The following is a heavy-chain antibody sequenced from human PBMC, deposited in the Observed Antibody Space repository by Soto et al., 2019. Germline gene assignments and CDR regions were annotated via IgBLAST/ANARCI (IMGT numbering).Heavy chain of an antibody. J-gene: IGHJ6*02. V-gene: IGHV4-39*01. CDR2: IYYSGST. D-gene: IGHD3-10*01. Sequence: SETLSLTCTVSGGSISSSSYYWGWIRQPPGKGLEWIGCIYYSGSTYYNPSLNSRVTIAVDTSKNQFSLKLSSVTPADTAVYYCARRYFYGSGKYGLDVWGQGTTVTVSS. CDR3: ARRYFYGSGKYGLDV. CDR1: GGSISSSSYY.